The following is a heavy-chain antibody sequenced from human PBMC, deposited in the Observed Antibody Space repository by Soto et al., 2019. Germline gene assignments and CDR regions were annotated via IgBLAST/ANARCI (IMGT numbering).Heavy chain of an antibody. D-gene: IGHD3-16*01. CDR1: GGSISSRNYY. CDR3: ASPTLGAFDI. CDR2: IYYSGST. Sequence: SETLSLTCTVSGGSISSRNYYWGWIRQPPGKGLEWIGSIYYSGSTSYNSSLKSRVTISGDTSKNQFSLRLSSVTAADTAVYYCASPTLGAFDIWGQGTMVTVSS. V-gene: IGHV4-39*01. J-gene: IGHJ3*02.